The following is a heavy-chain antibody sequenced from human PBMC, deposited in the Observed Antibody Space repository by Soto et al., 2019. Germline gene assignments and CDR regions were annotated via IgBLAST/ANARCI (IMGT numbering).Heavy chain of an antibody. Sequence: ASVKVSCKASGGTFSSYAISWVRQAPGQGLEWMGIINPSGGSTSYAQKFQGRVTMTRDTSTSTVYMELSSLRSEDTAVYYCARERVVIPRWDYWGQGTLVTVSS. CDR2: INPSGGST. V-gene: IGHV1-46*01. CDR3: ARERVVIPRWDY. CDR1: GGTFSSYA. D-gene: IGHD3-3*01. J-gene: IGHJ4*02.